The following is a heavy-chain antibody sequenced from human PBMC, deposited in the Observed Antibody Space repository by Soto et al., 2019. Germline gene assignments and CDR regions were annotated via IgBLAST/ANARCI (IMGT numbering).Heavy chain of an antibody. D-gene: IGHD2-2*01. CDR3: ARDLGTGGRYCSSTSCYVYYYYYYMDV. V-gene: IGHV3-74*01. CDR2: INSDGSST. J-gene: IGHJ6*03. CDR1: GFTFSSYW. Sequence: GGSLRLSCAASGFTFSSYWMHWVRQAPGKGLVWVSRINSDGSSTSYADSVKGRFTISRDNAKNTLYLQMNSLRAEDTAVYYCARDLGTGGRYCSSTSCYVYYYYYYMDVWGKGTTVTVSS.